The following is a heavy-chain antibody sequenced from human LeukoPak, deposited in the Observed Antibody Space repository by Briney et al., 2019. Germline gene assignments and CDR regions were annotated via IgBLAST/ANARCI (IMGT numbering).Heavy chain of an antibody. CDR2: IYYSGST. CDR3: ASAILTKDAFDI. V-gene: IGHV4-39*01. D-gene: IGHD3-9*01. CDR1: GGSISSSSYY. J-gene: IGHJ3*02. Sequence: PSETLSLTSTASGGSISSSSYYWGWIRQPPGKGLEWVGSIYYSGSTYYNPSLKSRVTISVDPSKNQFSLKLSSVTAADTAVYYCASAILTKDAFDIWGQGTMVTVSS.